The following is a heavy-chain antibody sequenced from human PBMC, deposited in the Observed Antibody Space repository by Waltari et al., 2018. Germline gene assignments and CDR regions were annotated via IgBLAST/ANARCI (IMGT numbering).Heavy chain of an antibody. J-gene: IGHJ4*02. CDR1: GFTFRSYD. CDR2: ISSSGSTI. CDR3: VGQLLEWLDS. V-gene: IGHV3-48*03. Sequence: EVQLVESGGGLVQPGGSLRLSCAASGFTFRSYDMNWVRQGPGKGLGWVSFISSSGSTIYYADSVKGRFTISRDNAENSLYLQINSLRAEDTAIYYCVGQLLEWLDSWGQGTLVTVSS. D-gene: IGHD3-3*01.